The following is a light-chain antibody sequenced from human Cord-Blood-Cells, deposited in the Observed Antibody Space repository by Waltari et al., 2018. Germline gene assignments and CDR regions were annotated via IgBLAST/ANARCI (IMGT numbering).Light chain of an antibody. J-gene: IGKJ2*01. V-gene: IGKV1-33*01. CDR2: DAS. CDR1: QDISNY. CDR3: QQYDNLPPYT. Sequence: DIQMTQSPSSLSASVGDIVTITCQASQDISNYLNWYQQKPGKAPKLLIYDASNLETGVPSRFSGSGSGTDFTFTISSLQPEDIATYYCQQYDNLPPYTFSQGTKLEIK.